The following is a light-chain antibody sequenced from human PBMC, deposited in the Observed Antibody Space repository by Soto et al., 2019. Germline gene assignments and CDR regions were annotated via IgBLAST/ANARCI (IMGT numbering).Light chain of an antibody. Sequence: QSVLAQPACVSVSPGQSITMSCTGTSSDVGGYNSVSWYRQDPGKAPKLMIYDVTNRPSGVSNRFSGSKSGNTASLTISGLQAEDEADYYCSSFTSSITYVFGTGTKVTAL. J-gene: IGLJ1*01. CDR1: SSDVGGYNS. CDR3: SSFTSSITYV. V-gene: IGLV2-14*01. CDR2: DVT.